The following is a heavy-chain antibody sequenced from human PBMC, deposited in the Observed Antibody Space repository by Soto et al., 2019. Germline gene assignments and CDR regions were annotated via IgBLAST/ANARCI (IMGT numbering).Heavy chain of an antibody. CDR2: IYYSGST. V-gene: IGHV4-59*01. Sequence: SETLSLTCTVSGGSISSYYWSWIRQPPGKGLEWVGYIYYSGSTNYNPSLKSRVTISVDTSKNQFSLKLSSVTAADTAVYYCARFISVAGTFDYWGQGTLVTVSS. J-gene: IGHJ4*02. D-gene: IGHD6-19*01. CDR1: GGSISSYY. CDR3: ARFISVAGTFDY.